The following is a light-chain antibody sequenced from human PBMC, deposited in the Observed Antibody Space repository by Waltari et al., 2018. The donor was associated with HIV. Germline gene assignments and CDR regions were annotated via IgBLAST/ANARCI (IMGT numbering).Light chain of an antibody. CDR3: AAWDDSLSGHVV. CDR1: SSNIGSNY. Sequence: QSVLTQPPSASGTPGQRVTISCSGSSSNIGSNYVYWYQQLPGTAPKLLIYRSNQRPSGFPGLFSGSKSGTSASLAISGLRSEDEADYYCAAWDDSLSGHVVFGGGTKLTVL. V-gene: IGLV1-47*01. J-gene: IGLJ2*01. CDR2: RSN.